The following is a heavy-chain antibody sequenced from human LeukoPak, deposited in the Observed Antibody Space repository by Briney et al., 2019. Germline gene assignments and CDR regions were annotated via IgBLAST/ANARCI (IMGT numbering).Heavy chain of an antibody. CDR3: ALTYGHGALDI. V-gene: IGHV4-59*03. CDR2: IYYSGST. J-gene: IGHJ3*02. Sequence: PSETLSLTCTVSGASISRYYWSWIRQPPGKGLEWIGYIYYSGSTDYNPSLTSRVTVSIDTSKNQFSLKLSSVTAADTPVYYCALTYGHGALDIWGQGTLVTVSS. D-gene: IGHD3-10*01. CDR1: GASISRYY.